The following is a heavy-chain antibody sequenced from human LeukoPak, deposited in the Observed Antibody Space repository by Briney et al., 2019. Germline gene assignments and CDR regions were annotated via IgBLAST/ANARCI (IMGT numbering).Heavy chain of an antibody. CDR1: GGTFSSNA. Sequence: SVKVSCKASGGTFSSNAISWVRQAPGQGLEWMGRIIPILGIANYAQKFQGRVTITADKSTSTAYMELSSLRSEDTAVYYCARDGGGSYFDAFDIWGQGTMVTVSS. V-gene: IGHV1-69*04. J-gene: IGHJ3*02. CDR2: IIPILGIA. D-gene: IGHD1-26*01. CDR3: ARDGGGSYFDAFDI.